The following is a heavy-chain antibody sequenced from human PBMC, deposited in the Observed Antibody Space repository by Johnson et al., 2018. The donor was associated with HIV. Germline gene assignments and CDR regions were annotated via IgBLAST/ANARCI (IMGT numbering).Heavy chain of an antibody. J-gene: IGHJ3*02. D-gene: IGHD3-10*01. CDR2: ISYDGSHT. Sequence: QVQLVESGGGVVQPGRSLRLSCAASGFTFSSYAMHWVRQAPGTGLEWVAVISYDGSHTYYAASVTGRFTISRDNSKNSLYLQMNGLRAEDTAVYYCASDNGGTKDAFDMWGQGTMVTVSS. CDR3: ASDNGGTKDAFDM. V-gene: IGHV3-30-3*01. CDR1: GFTFSSYA.